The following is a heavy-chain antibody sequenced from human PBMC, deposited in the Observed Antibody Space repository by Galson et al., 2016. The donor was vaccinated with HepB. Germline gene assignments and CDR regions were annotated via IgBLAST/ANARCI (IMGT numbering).Heavy chain of an antibody. CDR1: GFTFSNYA. Sequence: SLRLSCAASGFTFSNYAMSWVRQAPGKGLEWLSVIGGSGDDTYYADCVKARFTISRDNSRNTLFLQMNSLRAEDTAVYYCARKRGTTVTTIDDWGQGTLVTVSS. D-gene: IGHD4-17*01. CDR3: ARKRGTTVTTIDD. V-gene: IGHV3-23*01. J-gene: IGHJ4*02. CDR2: IGGSGDDT.